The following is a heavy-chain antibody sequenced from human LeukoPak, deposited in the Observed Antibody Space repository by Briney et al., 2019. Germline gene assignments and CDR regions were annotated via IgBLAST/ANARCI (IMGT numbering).Heavy chain of an antibody. J-gene: IGHJ4*02. CDR2: INHSGST. D-gene: IGHD3-3*01. CDR3: ATYYYDFWSGYSARFDY. Sequence: KPSETLSLTCAVYGGSFSGYYWSWIRQPPGEGLEWIGEINHSGSTNYNPSLKSRVTISVDTSKNQFSLKLSSVTAADTAVYYCATYYYDFWSGYSARFDYWGQGTLVTVSS. CDR1: GGSFSGYY. V-gene: IGHV4-34*01.